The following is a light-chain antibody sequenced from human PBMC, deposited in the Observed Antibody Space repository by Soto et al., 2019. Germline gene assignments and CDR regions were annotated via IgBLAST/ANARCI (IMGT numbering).Light chain of an antibody. CDR1: SGHRTYV. CDR3: QTWGTGINV. V-gene: IGLV4-69*01. Sequence: QPVLTQSPSASASLGASVKLTCTLSSGHRTYVIAWHQQQPDKGPRYLMELNGDGSHTKGDGIPDRFSGSSSGAERYLTISNLQPADEAAYYGQTWGTGINVFGGGTKLTV. CDR2: LNGDGSH. J-gene: IGLJ2*01.